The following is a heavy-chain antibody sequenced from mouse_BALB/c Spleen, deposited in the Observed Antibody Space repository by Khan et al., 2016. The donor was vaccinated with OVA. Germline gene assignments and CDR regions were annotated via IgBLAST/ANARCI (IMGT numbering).Heavy chain of an antibody. V-gene: IGHV1-69*02. D-gene: IGHD1-1*01. CDR1: GYTFTNYW. J-gene: IGHJ2*01. CDR2: IYPSDSYT. Sequence: QVQLKQSGAELVRPGASVKLSCKASGYTFTNYWINWVKQRPGQGLEWIGNIYPSDSYTNYNQKFKDKATLTVDQSSSTAYMQFSSPTSADSAVFDCTREGTTGDHFDDWGHGTTLTVSS. CDR3: TREGTTGDHFDD.